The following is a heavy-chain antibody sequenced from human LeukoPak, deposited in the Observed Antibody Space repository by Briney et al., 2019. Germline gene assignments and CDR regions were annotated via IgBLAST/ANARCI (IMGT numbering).Heavy chain of an antibody. CDR1: GFTFSDYG. J-gene: IGHJ3*02. CDR2: IWYDGSNK. D-gene: IGHD3-10*01. Sequence: GRSLRLSCEASGFTFSDYGMHWVRQAPGKGLEWVAVIWYDGSNKYYADSVKGRFTVSRDNSKNTLDLQMSSLRAEDTGVNYCAREQYGSDDALDIWGQGTLVTVSS. V-gene: IGHV3-33*01. CDR3: AREQYGSDDALDI.